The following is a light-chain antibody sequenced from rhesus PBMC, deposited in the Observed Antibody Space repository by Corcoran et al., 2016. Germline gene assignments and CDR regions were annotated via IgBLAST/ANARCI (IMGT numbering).Light chain of an antibody. CDR1: QGIISY. CDR3: QQYNSAPLT. CDR2: YAS. Sequence: DIQMTQSPSSLSASVGDTVTITCRASQGIISYLAWYQQNPGKAPKPLIYYASNLESGVPSRFSGSGSGTEFTLTISSLQPEEFATYYCQQYNSAPLTFGGGTKVEIK. V-gene: IGKV1-37*01. J-gene: IGKJ4*01.